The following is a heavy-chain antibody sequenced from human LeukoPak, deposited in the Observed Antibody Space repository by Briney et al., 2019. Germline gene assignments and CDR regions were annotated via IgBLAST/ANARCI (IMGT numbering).Heavy chain of an antibody. CDR1: GFTFSSYW. CDR2: INSDGSST. D-gene: IGHD3-22*01. CDR3: ARGSSSSGYYYYFDY. J-gene: IGHJ4*02. Sequence: GGSLRLSCAASGFTFSSYWMHWVRQAPGKGLVWVSRINSDGSSTSYADSVKGRFTISRDNAKNTLYLQMNSLRAEDTAVYYCARGSSSSGYYYYFDYWGQGTLVTVSS. V-gene: IGHV3-74*01.